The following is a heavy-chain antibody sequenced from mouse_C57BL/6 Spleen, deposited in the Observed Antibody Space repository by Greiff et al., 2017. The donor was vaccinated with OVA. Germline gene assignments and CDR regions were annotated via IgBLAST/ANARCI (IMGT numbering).Heavy chain of an antibody. CDR1: GYTFTSYW. V-gene: IGHV1-64*01. CDR2: IHPKSGST. J-gene: IGHJ2*01. CDR3: ARDMYYFDD. Sequence: QVQLQQPGAELVKPGASVTLSCKASGYTFTSYWMHWVKQRPGQGLEWIGMIHPKSGSTNYNEKFKSKATLTVDKSSSTAYMQLSSLTSEDSAVYYCARDMYYFDDWGQGTTLTVSS.